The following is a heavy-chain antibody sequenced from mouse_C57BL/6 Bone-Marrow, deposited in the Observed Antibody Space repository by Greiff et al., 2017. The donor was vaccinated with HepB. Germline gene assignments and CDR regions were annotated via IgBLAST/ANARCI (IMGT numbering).Heavy chain of an antibody. CDR2: INPGSGGT. CDR3: ARWGVTTGDYYAMDY. CDR1: GYAFTNYL. J-gene: IGHJ4*01. D-gene: IGHD2-2*01. Sequence: VNLVESGAELVRPGTSVKVSCKASGYAFTNYLIEWVKQRPGQGLEWIGVINPGSGGTNYTEKFKGKATLTADKSSSTAYMQLSSLTSEDSAVYFCARWGVTTGDYYAMDYWGQATSVTVSS. V-gene: IGHV1-54*01.